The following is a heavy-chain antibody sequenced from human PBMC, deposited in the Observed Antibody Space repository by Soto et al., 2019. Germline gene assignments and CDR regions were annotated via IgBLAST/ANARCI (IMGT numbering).Heavy chain of an antibody. CDR2: ISGSGGGT. D-gene: IGHD3-10*01. CDR3: ATSYGSGSSPAAIPAQIDY. Sequence: GGSLRLSCAGSGFTFSSYAMSWVRQAPGKGLEWVSLISGSGGGTYYADSVKGRFTISRDNAKNSLYLQMNSLRAEDTAVYYCATSYGSGSSPAAIPAQIDYWGQGTLVTVSS. V-gene: IGHV3-23*01. CDR1: GFTFSSYA. J-gene: IGHJ4*02.